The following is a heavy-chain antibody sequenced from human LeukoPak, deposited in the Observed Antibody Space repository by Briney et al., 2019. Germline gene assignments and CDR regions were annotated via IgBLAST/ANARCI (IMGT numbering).Heavy chain of an antibody. CDR3: ARGGYSSSGYYYYMDV. CDR1: GGSISSSSYY. J-gene: IGHJ6*03. CDR2: INHSGST. Sequence: PSETLSLTCTVSGGSISSSSYYWSWIRQPPGKGLEWIGEINHSGSTNYNPSLKSRVTISVDTSKNQFSLKLSSVTAADTAVYYCARGGYSSSGYYYYMDVWGKGTTVTVSS. V-gene: IGHV4-39*07. D-gene: IGHD6-6*01.